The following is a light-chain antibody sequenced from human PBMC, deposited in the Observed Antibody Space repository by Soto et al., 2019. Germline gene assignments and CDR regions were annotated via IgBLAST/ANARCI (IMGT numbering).Light chain of an antibody. V-gene: IGKV3-15*01. Sequence: EIVMTQSPATLSVSPGERATLSCRASQSVSSNLAWYQQKPGQAPRLLIYGASTRAIGIPARFIGSGSGTEFTLSISSLQSEDFAVYDCQQYNNRPRTFGQGTKVETK. CDR2: GAS. CDR3: QQYNNRPRT. J-gene: IGKJ1*01. CDR1: QSVSSN.